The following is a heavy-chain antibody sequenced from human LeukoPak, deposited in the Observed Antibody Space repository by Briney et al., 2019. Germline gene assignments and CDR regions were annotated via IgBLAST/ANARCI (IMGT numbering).Heavy chain of an antibody. Sequence: SETLSLTCTVSGGSINNYYWSWIRQPAGKGLEWIGRIYTRGSTNYNPSLKSRVTMSVDTSKNQFSLKLSSVTAADTAVYYCASIGVDSSGYYSGFDYWGQGTLVTVSS. D-gene: IGHD3-22*01. V-gene: IGHV4-4*07. CDR2: IYTRGST. CDR3: ASIGVDSSGYYSGFDY. J-gene: IGHJ4*02. CDR1: GGSINNYY.